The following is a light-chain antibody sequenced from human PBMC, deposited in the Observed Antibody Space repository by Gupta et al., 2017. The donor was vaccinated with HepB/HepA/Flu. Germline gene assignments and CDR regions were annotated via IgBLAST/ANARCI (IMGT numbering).Light chain of an antibody. J-gene: IGKJ1*01. V-gene: IGKV3-11*01. CDR2: DAS. CDR3: QQRSNWPWT. CDR1: QSVSSY. Sequence: ELVLTQSPATLSLSPGERATLPCRASQSVSSYLAWYQQKPGQAPRLLIYDASNRDTGIPARFSGSGSGTDFTLTISSLEPEDVAVYYCQQRSNWPWTFGQGTKVEIK.